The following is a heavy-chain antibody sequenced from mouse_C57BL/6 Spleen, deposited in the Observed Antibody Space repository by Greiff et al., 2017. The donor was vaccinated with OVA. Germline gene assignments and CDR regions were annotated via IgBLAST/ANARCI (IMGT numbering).Heavy chain of an antibody. J-gene: IGHJ3*01. D-gene: IGHD1-1*02. CDR2: IDPSDSYT. V-gene: IGHV1-69*01. CDR1: GYTFTSYW. CDR3: ARGGGNPAWFAY. Sequence: QVQLQQPGAELVMPGASVKLSCKASGYTFTSYWMHWVKQRPGQGLEWIGEIDPSDSYTNYNQKFKGKSTLTVDKSSSTAYMQLSSLTAEDSAVYDCARGGGNPAWFAYWGQGTLVTVSA.